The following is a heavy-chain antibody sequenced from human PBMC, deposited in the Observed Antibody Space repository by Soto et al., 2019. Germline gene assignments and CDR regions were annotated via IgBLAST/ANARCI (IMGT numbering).Heavy chain of an antibody. Sequence: EVQLVESGGGLVQPGRSLRLSCAASGFTFDDYAMHWVRHAPGKGLEWVSGISWNSGSIGYADSVKGRFTISRDNAKNSLNLQMNSLRAEDTALYYCAKDIAVYVDAFDIWGQGTMVTVSS. CDR1: GFTFDDYA. J-gene: IGHJ3*02. CDR3: AKDIAVYVDAFDI. D-gene: IGHD3-16*01. V-gene: IGHV3-9*01. CDR2: ISWNSGSI.